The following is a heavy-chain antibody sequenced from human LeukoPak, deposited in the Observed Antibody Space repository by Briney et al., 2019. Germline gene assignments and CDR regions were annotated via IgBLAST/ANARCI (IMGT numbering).Heavy chain of an antibody. CDR1: GGSLNSYY. J-gene: IGHJ4*02. D-gene: IGHD4-23*01. CDR3: ARGGKATVVTM. Sequence: SATLSLTFTVSGGSLNSYYWSWIRQPAGKGLEWIGRIYSSGSTNYNPSLKSRVSMSVDTSKNQFSLKLTSVTAADTAVYYCARGGKATVVTMWGQGILVTVSS. CDR2: IYSSGST. V-gene: IGHV4-4*07.